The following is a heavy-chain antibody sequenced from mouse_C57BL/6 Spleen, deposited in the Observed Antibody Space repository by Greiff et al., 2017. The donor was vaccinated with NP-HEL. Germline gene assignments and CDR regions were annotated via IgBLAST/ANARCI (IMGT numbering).Heavy chain of an antibody. V-gene: IGHV1-64*01. CDR1: GYTFTSYW. D-gene: IGHD1-1*01. CDR2: IHPNSGST. CDR3: ARENYYYGSSYNY. Sequence: HVHSTQHGAELVKPGASGKLSWKASGYTFTSYWMHWVKQRPGQGLEWIGMIHPNSGSTNDNEKFKSKATLTVDKSSSTAYMQLSSLTSEDSAVYYCARENYYYGSSYNYWGQGTTLTVSS. J-gene: IGHJ2*01.